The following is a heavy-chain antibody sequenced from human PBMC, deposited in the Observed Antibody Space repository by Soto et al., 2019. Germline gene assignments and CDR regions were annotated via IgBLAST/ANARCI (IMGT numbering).Heavy chain of an antibody. CDR1: GFAFSSYA. V-gene: IGHV3-30*18. CDR3: AKGILSATIGPYAMDV. Sequence: SCKASGFAFSSYAMHWVRQAPGKGLEWVGVISYDGNYIYYADSVKGRFTISRDNSKNTLYVQVNSLRPEDTAVYYCAKGILSATIGPYAMDVWGQGTTVTVSS. CDR2: ISYDGNYI. D-gene: IGHD3-16*01. J-gene: IGHJ6*02.